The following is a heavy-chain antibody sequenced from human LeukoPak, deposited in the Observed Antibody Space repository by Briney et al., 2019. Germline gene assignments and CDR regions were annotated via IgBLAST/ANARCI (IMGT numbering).Heavy chain of an antibody. V-gene: IGHV4-31*11. J-gene: IGHJ4*02. CDR3: ARRGGYRNDY. CDR1: GGSFSGYY. Sequence: SETLSLTCAVYGGSFSGYYWSWIRQHPGKGLEWIGYIYYSGSTYYNPSLKSRVTISVDTSKNQFSLKLSSVTAADTAVYYCARRGGYRNDYWGQGTLVTVSS. CDR2: IYYSGST. D-gene: IGHD5-12*01.